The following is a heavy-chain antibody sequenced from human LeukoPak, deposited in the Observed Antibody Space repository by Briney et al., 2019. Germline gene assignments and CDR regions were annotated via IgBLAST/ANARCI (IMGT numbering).Heavy chain of an antibody. CDR1: GFTVSSNY. D-gene: IGHD3-10*01. Sequence: GSLRLSCAASGFTVSSNYMSWVRQAPGKGLEWIGSIYYSGSPYYNPSLKRRVTISVDTSKKQFSLKLSSVTAADTAVYYCARHVGFITMVRGVINNNWFDPWGQGTLVTVSS. J-gene: IGHJ5*02. V-gene: IGHV4-39*01. CDR2: IYYSGSP. CDR3: ARHVGFITMVRGVINNNWFDP.